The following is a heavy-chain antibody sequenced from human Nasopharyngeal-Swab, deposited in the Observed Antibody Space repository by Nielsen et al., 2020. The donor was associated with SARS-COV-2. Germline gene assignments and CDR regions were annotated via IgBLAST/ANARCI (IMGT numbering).Heavy chain of an antibody. V-gene: IGHV3-9*01. CDR3: ATSLIGAVADAYFDY. CDR1: GFKFDDYA. J-gene: IGHJ4*02. D-gene: IGHD6-19*01. CDR2: ISWNSGFR. Sequence: LKISCVASGFKFDDYAMHWVRQVPGKGLEWVSGISWNSGFRAQADSVQGRFFISRDNAENSLDLQMNSLRPEDTGLYYCATSLIGAVADAYFDYWGQGTRVTVSS.